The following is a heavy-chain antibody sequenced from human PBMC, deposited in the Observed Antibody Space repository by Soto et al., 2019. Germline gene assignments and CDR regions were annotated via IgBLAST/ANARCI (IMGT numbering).Heavy chain of an antibody. J-gene: IGHJ5*02. CDR1: GGSISSGDYY. V-gene: IGHV4-30-4*01. CDR2: IYYSGST. CDR3: ARDYYDSSGYYPNWFDP. D-gene: IGHD3-22*01. Sequence: PSETLSLTCTVSGGSISSGDYYWRCIRQPPGKGLEWIGYIYYSGSTYYNPSLKSRVTISVDTSKNQFSLKLSSVTAADTAVYYCARDYYDSSGYYPNWFDPWGQGTLVTVSS.